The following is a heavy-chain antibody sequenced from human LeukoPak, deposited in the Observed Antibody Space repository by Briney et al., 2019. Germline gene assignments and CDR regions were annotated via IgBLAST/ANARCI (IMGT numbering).Heavy chain of an antibody. CDR3: ARVEWYKFDD. D-gene: IGHD1-1*01. V-gene: IGHV3-7*02. CDR1: GFTFSIHW. Sequence: PGGSLRPSCAASGFTFSIHWMSWVRQAPGKGLEWVATINPDGSKQYYVDSVNGRFTISRDNPKNSLYLQMSSLRAEDTAVYYCARVEWYKFDDWGQGNLVTVSS. CDR2: INPDGSKQ. J-gene: IGHJ4*02.